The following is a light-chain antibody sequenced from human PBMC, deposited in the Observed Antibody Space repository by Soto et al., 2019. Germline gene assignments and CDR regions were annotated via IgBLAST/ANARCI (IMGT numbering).Light chain of an antibody. V-gene: IGKV1-9*01. J-gene: IGKJ5*01. Sequence: DIQLTQSPSCLSASVGDRVTITCRASQGIRNYLAWYQQKPGRAPKLLIYIASTLQSGVPSRFSGSYSGTEFTLTITSLQPEDFATYYCQQVNSYPITFGQGTRLEI. CDR3: QQVNSYPIT. CDR2: IAS. CDR1: QGIRNY.